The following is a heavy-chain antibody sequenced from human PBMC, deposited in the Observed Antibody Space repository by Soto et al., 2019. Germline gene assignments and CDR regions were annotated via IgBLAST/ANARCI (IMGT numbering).Heavy chain of an antibody. J-gene: IGHJ4*02. Sequence: TLSLTCAVYGGSFSSYHWSWIRQTPGKGLEWIGEINHLTTTNYNPSLKSRVIISLDTPKNQFSLKLSSVTAADTAVYYCARGYDTALAPIFWGQGILVTVSS. CDR1: GGSFSSYH. D-gene: IGHD5-18*01. CDR2: INHLTTT. V-gene: IGHV4-34*01. CDR3: ARGYDTALAPIF.